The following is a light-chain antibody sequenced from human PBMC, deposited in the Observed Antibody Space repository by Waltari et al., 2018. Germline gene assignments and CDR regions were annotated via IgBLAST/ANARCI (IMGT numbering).Light chain of an antibody. Sequence: DIKMTQSPSSLSASVGDVVTITCRASQSVTRFLNWYQQKPGKAPRLLIFTTSNLQGGVPSRFSSSGSGTDFTLTINGLQPEDYATYYCQQSDGIPFTFGQGTKVDVK. CDR3: QQSDGIPFT. V-gene: IGKV1-39*01. CDR2: TTS. J-gene: IGKJ2*01. CDR1: QSVTRF.